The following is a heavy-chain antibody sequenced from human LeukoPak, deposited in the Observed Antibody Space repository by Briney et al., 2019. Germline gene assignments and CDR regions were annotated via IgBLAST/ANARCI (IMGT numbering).Heavy chain of an antibody. V-gene: IGHV3-30-3*01. D-gene: IGHD6-19*01. CDR3: ARTIVVAAPFDY. CDR1: GFTFSSYA. CDR2: ISYDGSNK. Sequence: GRSLRLSCAASGFTFSSYAMHWVRQAPGKGLEWVAVISYDGSNKYYADSVKGRFTISRDNSKNTLYLQMNSLRAEDTAVYYCARTIVVAAPFDYWGQGTLVTVSS. J-gene: IGHJ4*02.